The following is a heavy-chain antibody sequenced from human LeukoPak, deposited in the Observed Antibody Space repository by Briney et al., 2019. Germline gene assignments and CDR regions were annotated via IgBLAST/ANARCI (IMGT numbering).Heavy chain of an antibody. J-gene: IGHJ4*02. CDR2: IRGSGGST. CDR3: AKDRYCSGGSCPIFDY. Sequence: GASLRLSCAASGFTFSSYAMSWVRQAPGKGLEWVSDIRGSGGSTYYADSVKGRFTISRDNSKHTLYLQMNSLRAEDTAVHYCAKDRYCSGGSCPIFDYWGQGTLVTVSS. V-gene: IGHV3-23*01. D-gene: IGHD2-15*01. CDR1: GFTFSSYA.